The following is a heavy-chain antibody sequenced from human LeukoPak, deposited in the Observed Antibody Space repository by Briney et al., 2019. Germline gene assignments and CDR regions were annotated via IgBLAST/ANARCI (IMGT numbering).Heavy chain of an antibody. V-gene: IGHV4-34*01. D-gene: IGHD1-20*01. CDR2: INHSGST. J-gene: IGHJ4*02. CDR1: GGSFSGYY. Sequence: PSETLSLTCAVYGGSFSGYYWSWIRQPPGKGLEWIGEINHSGSTNYNPSLKSRVTISVDTSKNQFSLKLSSVTAADTAVYYCARGDGITGTQGRLVYWGQGTLVTVSS. CDR3: ARGDGITGTQGRLVY.